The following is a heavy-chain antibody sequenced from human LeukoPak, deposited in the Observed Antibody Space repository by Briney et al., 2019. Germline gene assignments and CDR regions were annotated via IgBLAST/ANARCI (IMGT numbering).Heavy chain of an antibody. D-gene: IGHD6-6*01. V-gene: IGHV4-61*02. CDR2: IYTSGST. Sequence: ASETLSLTCTVSGGSISSGSYYWSWIRQPAGKGLEWIGRIYTSGSTNYNPSLKSRVTISVDTSKNQFSLKLSSVTAADTAVYYCARGHAQTPSGTIAARPKVALDIWGQGTMVTVSS. CDR3: ARGHAQTPSGTIAARPKVALDI. J-gene: IGHJ3*02. CDR1: GGSISSGSYY.